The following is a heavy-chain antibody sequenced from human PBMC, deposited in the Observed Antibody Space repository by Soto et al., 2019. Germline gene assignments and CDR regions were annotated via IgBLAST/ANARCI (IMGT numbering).Heavy chain of an antibody. V-gene: IGHV1-8*02. J-gene: IGHJ5*02. Sequence: QVQLVQSGAEVKEPGASVRVSCKASGYTFINYDISWVRQATGQGLEWMGWMNPGSGKTGYANKFQSRVPMTRDASTSTAQLELSSLTSEDTAVYYWARMASFGTLNWFDPWGQGTLVTVSS. CDR1: GYTFINYD. D-gene: IGHD3-16*01. CDR3: ARMASFGTLNWFDP. CDR2: MNPGSGKT.